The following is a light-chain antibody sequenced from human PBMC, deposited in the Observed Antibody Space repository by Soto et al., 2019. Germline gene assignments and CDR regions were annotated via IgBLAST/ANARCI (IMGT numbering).Light chain of an antibody. V-gene: IGKV1-5*01. CDR2: DAS. CDR1: QPISSW. CDR3: QQYNDWPLT. J-gene: IGKJ1*01. Sequence: DIQMTQSPSTLSASVGDRVTITCRASQPISSWLAWYQQKPGKAPKLLIYDASSLESGVPSRFSGSGSGTEFTLTISSLQSEDFALYYCQQYNDWPLTFGQGTKVDIK.